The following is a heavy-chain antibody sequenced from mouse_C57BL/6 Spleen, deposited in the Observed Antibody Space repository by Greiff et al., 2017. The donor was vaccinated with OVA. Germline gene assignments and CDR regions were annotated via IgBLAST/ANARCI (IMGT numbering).Heavy chain of an antibody. CDR1: GYAFSSSW. D-gene: IGHD2-3*01. Sequence: QVQLKESGPELVKPGASVKISCKASGYAFSSSWMNWVKQRPGKGLEWIGRIYPGDGDTNYNGKFKGKATLTADKSSSTAYMQLSSLTSEDSAVYVGARIYDGYRYAMDYWGQGTSVTVSS. CDR2: IYPGDGDT. J-gene: IGHJ4*01. CDR3: ARIYDGYRYAMDY. V-gene: IGHV1-82*01.